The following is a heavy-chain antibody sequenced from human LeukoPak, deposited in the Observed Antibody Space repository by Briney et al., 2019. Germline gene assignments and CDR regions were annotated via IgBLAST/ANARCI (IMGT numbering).Heavy chain of an antibody. Sequence: ASVKVSCKVSGYTLTELSMHWVRQAPGKGLEWMGGFDPGDGETIYAQKFQGRVTMTEDTSTDTAYMELSSLRSEDTAVYYCATHSPNSSGWLDFDYWGQGTLVTVSS. CDR3: ATHSPNSSGWLDFDY. V-gene: IGHV1-24*01. J-gene: IGHJ4*02. D-gene: IGHD6-19*01. CDR2: FDPGDGET. CDR1: GYTLTELS.